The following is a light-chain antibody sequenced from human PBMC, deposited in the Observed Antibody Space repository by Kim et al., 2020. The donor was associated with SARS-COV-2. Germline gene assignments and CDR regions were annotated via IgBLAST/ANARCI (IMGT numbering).Light chain of an antibody. CDR3: QQYYNIPFT. J-gene: IGKJ3*01. Sequence: ATISCKSSRSVLYSSNNKNYLAWYQQKPGQPPKLLIYWASTRESGVPDRFSGSGSGTDFTLTISSLQAEDVAVYYCQQYYNIPFTFGPGTKVDIK. CDR1: RSVLYSSNNKNY. CDR2: WAS. V-gene: IGKV4-1*01.